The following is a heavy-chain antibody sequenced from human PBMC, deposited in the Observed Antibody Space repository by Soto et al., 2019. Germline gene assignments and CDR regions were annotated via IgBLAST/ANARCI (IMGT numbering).Heavy chain of an antibody. CDR1: GGSISSGGYY. J-gene: IGHJ3*02. Sequence: TSETLSLTCTVSGGSISSGGYYWSWIRQHPGKGLEWIGYIYYSGSTYYNPSLKSRVTISVDTSKNQFSLKLSSVTAADTAVYYCARVQYYYDSSGYQLNPLTDAGAFDIWGQGTMVTVSS. CDR2: IYYSGST. D-gene: IGHD3-22*01. V-gene: IGHV4-31*03. CDR3: ARVQYYYDSSGYQLNPLTDAGAFDI.